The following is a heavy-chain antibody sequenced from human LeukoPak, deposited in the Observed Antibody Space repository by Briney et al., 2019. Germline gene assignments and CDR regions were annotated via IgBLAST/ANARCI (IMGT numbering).Heavy chain of an antibody. CDR1: GFTVSSNY. CDR2: ISYDGSNK. CDR3: ARDHSSSWFHY. Sequence: GGSLRLSCAASGFTVSSNYMSWVRQAPGKGLEWVAVISYDGSNKYYADSVKGRFTISRDNSKNTLYLQMNSLRAEDTAVYYCARDHSSSWFHYWGQGTLVTVSS. J-gene: IGHJ4*02. V-gene: IGHV3-30-3*01. D-gene: IGHD6-13*01.